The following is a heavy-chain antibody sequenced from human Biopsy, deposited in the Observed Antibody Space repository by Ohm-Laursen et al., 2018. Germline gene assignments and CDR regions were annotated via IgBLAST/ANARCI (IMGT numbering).Heavy chain of an antibody. CDR3: ASPNSGTYDV. CDR1: GGSFSMDA. J-gene: IGHJ6*02. D-gene: IGHD1-26*01. Sequence: SSVKVSCKTSGGSFSMDAFSWMRQVPGQGLEWMGLIIPMSRTPDYAQKFQGRATFTADESTSTVYMELTSLTSDDTAVYYCASPNSGTYDVWGQGTTVTVSS. V-gene: IGHV1-69*01. CDR2: IIPMSRTP.